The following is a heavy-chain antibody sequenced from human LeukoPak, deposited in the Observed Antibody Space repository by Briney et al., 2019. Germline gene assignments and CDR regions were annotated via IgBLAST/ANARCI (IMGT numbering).Heavy chain of an antibody. CDR1: GYTLTELS. Sequence: GASVKVSCKVSGYTLTELSMHWVRQAPGKGLEWMGGFDPEDGETIYAQKFQGRVTMTEDTSTDTAYMELSSLRSEDTAVYYCALQKGSDILTGYYTRWGQGTLVTVSS. J-gene: IGHJ4*02. CDR3: ALQKGSDILTGYYTR. CDR2: FDPEDGET. V-gene: IGHV1-24*01. D-gene: IGHD3-9*01.